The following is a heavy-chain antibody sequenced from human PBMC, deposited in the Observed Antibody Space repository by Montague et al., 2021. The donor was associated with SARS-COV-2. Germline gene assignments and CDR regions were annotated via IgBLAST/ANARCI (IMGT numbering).Heavy chain of an antibody. CDR3: AKDGTYSSSWYDYYYYYYMDV. D-gene: IGHD6-13*01. Sequence: SLRLSCAASGFTFSSYEMNWVRQAPGKGLEWVSYISSSGSSIYYADSXKGRFTISRDNAKNSLYLQMNSLRTEDTALYYCAKDGTYSSSWYDYYYYYYMDVWGKGTTVTVSS. V-gene: IGHV3-48*03. CDR1: GFTFSSYE. CDR2: ISSSGSSI. J-gene: IGHJ6*03.